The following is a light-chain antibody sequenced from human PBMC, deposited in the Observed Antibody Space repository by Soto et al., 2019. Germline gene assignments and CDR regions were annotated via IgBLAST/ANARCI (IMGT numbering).Light chain of an antibody. CDR2: KTS. V-gene: IGKV1-5*03. Sequence: VHMTQSPYTLSASFGYTVTITFRASQSINSWLAWYQHRPGKGPKLLIYKTSTVEDGVPLRFSGSGSGTEFTLTISSLQPADSATYYCQQYNTYPMTFGQGTKVDIK. CDR1: QSINSW. CDR3: QQYNTYPMT. J-gene: IGKJ1*01.